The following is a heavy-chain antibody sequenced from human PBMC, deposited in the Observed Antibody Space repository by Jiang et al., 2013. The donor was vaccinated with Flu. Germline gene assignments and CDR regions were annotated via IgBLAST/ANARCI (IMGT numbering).Heavy chain of an antibody. CDR1: GDSVSSNSAA. CDR3: ARAFIAAPDYYYYGMDV. Sequence: QTLSLTCAISGDSVSSNSAAWNWIRQSPSRGLEWLGRTYYRSKWYNDYAVSVKSRITINPDTSKNQFSLQLNSVTPEDTAVYYCARAFIAAPDYYYYGMDVWGQGTTVTVSS. CDR2: TYYRSKWYN. V-gene: IGHV6-1*01. J-gene: IGHJ6*02. D-gene: IGHD6-13*01.